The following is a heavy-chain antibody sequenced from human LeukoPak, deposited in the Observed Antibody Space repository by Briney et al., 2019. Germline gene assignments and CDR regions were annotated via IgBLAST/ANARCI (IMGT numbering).Heavy chain of an antibody. V-gene: IGHV4-38-2*01. Sequence: SETLSLTCAVSGYSISSGYYWGWIRQPPGKGLEWIGIFYHRGSTYYNPPLKSRVTISVDTSKNQFSLKLSSVTAADTAVYYCARAQVLLWFGELITSTVDYWGQGTLVTVS. D-gene: IGHD3-10*01. CDR1: GYSISSGYY. CDR2: FYHRGST. J-gene: IGHJ4*02. CDR3: ARAQVLLWFGELITSTVDY.